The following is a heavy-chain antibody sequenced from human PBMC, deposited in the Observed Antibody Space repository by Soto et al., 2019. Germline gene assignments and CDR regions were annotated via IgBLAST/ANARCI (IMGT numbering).Heavy chain of an antibody. CDR2: VSASGSIT. CDR3: AKGDCSGGRCYRGFDY. V-gene: IGHV3-23*01. J-gene: IGHJ4*02. CDR1: GVRFSNYD. D-gene: IGHD2-15*01. Sequence: VGSMRLSCTASGVRFSNYDMSWVRQAPGKGLEWVSGVSASGSITSYADSAKGRFTISRDNAKNTMFLQMNSLRAEDTAVYFCAKGDCSGGRCYRGFDYWGQGTLVTVSS.